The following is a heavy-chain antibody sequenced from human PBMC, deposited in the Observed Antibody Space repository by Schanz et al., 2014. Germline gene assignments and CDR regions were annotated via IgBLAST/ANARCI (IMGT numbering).Heavy chain of an antibody. CDR2: IVPIAGIT. J-gene: IGHJ5*02. D-gene: IGHD3-22*01. CDR1: GYTFTSHG. V-gene: IGHV1-18*01. Sequence: QVQLVQSGAEAKKPGASVKVSCKASGYTFTSHGISWVRQAPGQGLEWMGRIVPIAGITNYAQRFQGRVTITADKSSDTAYMKLSSLRSEDTAVYYCAREVGLYDRGWFDPWGQGTLVTVSS. CDR3: AREVGLYDRGWFDP.